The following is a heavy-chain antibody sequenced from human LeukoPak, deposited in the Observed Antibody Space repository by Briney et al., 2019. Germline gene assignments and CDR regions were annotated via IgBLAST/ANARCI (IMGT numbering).Heavy chain of an antibody. CDR1: GDTVSELS. Sequence: ASVKVSCKVHGDTVSELSIYWVRQVPGKGLEWMGGFDPEEVETVYAQKFQGRVTMTEDTSTETVHMDLSSLRSDDTAFYYCATTKARAAIERGEGTFEIWGQGTMVLVSS. D-gene: IGHD3-16*01. V-gene: IGHV1-24*01. CDR2: FDPEEVET. CDR3: ATTKARAAIERGEGTFEI. J-gene: IGHJ3*02.